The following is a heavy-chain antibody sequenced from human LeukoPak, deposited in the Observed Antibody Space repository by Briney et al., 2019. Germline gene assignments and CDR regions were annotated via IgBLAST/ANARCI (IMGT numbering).Heavy chain of an antibody. V-gene: IGHV4-34*01. CDR3: AREGYYYDSSGYYRAFDY. J-gene: IGHJ4*02. CDR2: INHSGST. Sequence: LRLSCAASGFTFSSYGMHWVRQAPGKGLEWIGEINHSGSTNYNPSLKSRVTISVDTSKNQFPLKLSSVTAADTAVYYCAREGYYYDSSGYYRAFDYWGQGTLVTVSS. D-gene: IGHD3-22*01. CDR1: GFTFSSYG.